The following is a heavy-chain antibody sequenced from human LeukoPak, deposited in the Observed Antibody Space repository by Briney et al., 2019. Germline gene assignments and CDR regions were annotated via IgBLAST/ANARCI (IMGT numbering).Heavy chain of an antibody. J-gene: IGHJ4*02. CDR2: IIPIFGTA. CDR3: ARSGSGSYPPYFDY. V-gene: IGHV1-69*06. CDR1: GGTFSSYA. D-gene: IGHD1-26*01. Sequence: SVKVSCKASGGTFSSYAISWVRQAPGQGLEWMGGIIPIFGTANYAQKFQGRVTITAGKSTSTAYMELSSLRSEDTAVYYCARSGSGSYPPYFDYWGQGTLVTVSS.